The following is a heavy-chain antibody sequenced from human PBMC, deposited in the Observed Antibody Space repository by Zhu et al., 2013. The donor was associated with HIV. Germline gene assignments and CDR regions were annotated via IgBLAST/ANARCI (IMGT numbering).Heavy chain of an antibody. J-gene: IGHJ4*02. CDR1: GYSISSGYY. CDR2: IYHSGST. Sequence: QVQLQESGPGLVKPSETLSLTCTVSGYSISSGYYWGWIRQPPGKGLEWIGSIYHSGSTYYNPSLKSRVTISVDTSKNQFSLKLSSVTAADTAVYYCARGHLGGDYYGSGSYLDYWGQGTLVTVSS. D-gene: IGHD3-10*01. V-gene: IGHV4-38-2*02. CDR3: ARGHLGGDYYGSGSYLDY.